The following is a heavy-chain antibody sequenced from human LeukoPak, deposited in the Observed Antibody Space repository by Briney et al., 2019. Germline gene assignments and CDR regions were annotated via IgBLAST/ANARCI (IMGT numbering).Heavy chain of an antibody. CDR2: IYYSVST. D-gene: IGHD4/OR15-4a*01. Sequence: PSETLSLTCTVSGGSLNSRSDYWGWIRQPPGKGLEWIGSIYYSVSTHYHPSLKSRVTMSINTSNNQFSLKLSSIAGADTAVYYCARRPGEYGGNDFDYWGQGTLVTVSS. V-gene: IGHV4-39*01. CDR1: GGSLNSRSDY. CDR3: ARRPGEYGGNDFDY. J-gene: IGHJ4*02.